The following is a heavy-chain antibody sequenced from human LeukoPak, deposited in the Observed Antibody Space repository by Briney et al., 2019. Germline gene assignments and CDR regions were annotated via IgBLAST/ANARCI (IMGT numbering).Heavy chain of an antibody. V-gene: IGHV3-21*01. CDR1: GFTFSSYS. Sequence: PGGSLRLSCAASGFTFSSYSMNWVRQAPGKGLEWVSSISSSGSYIYYADSMKGRFTISRDNAKNTLYLQMNSLRAEDTAVYYCARGGRRGSGSYYFDNWGQGTLVPVSS. J-gene: IGHJ4*02. D-gene: IGHD6-25*01. CDR2: ISSSGSYI. CDR3: ARGGRRGSGSYYFDN.